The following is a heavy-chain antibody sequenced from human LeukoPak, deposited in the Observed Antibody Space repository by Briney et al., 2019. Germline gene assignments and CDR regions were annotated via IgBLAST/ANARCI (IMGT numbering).Heavy chain of an antibody. D-gene: IGHD1-26*01. CDR1: GGSFSGYY. Sequence: SETLSLTCAVYGGSFSGYYWSWIRQPPGKGLEWIGEINHSGSTNYNPSLKSRVTISVDTSKNQFSLKLSSVTAADTAVYYCARGRLIVGATGRGYFDYWGQGTLVTVSS. CDR3: ARGRLIVGATGRGYFDY. J-gene: IGHJ4*02. CDR2: INHSGST. V-gene: IGHV4-34*01.